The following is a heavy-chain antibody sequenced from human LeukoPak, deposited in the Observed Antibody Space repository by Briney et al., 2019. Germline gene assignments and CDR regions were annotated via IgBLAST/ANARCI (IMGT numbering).Heavy chain of an antibody. Sequence: GGPLRLSCAASGFTFSSYAMSWVRQAPGKGLEWVSAISGSGGSTYYADSVKGRFTISRDNSKNTLYLQMNGLRAEDTAVYYCARVQNYYDSSGYIDYWGQGTLVTVSS. CDR2: ISGSGGST. CDR3: ARVQNYYDSSGYIDY. J-gene: IGHJ4*02. V-gene: IGHV3-23*01. D-gene: IGHD3-22*01. CDR1: GFTFSSYA.